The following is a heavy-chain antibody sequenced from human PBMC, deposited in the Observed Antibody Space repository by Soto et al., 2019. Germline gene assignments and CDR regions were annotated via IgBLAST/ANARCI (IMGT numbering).Heavy chain of an antibody. J-gene: IGHJ5*02. V-gene: IGHV3-23*01. CDR2: VSSSGGST. CDR1: GFTFSSYA. D-gene: IGHD6-19*01. Sequence: EEQLLESGGGLVQPGGSLRLSCATSGFTFSSYAMTWVRQAPGKGLEWVAAVSSSGGSTFHADSVKGRFTISRDNSKNTLYLQMNSLRAEDTAVYYCAKRISVNWFATWGQGTLVTVSS. CDR3: AKRISVNWFAT.